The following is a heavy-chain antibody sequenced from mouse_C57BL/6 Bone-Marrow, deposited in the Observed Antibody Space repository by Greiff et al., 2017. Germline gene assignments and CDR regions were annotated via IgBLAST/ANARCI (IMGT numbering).Heavy chain of an antibody. CDR3: ATEWFAY. J-gene: IGHJ3*01. CDR1: GYTFTSYW. CDR2: IDPSDSYT. Sequence: VQLQQPGAELVMPGASVKLSCKASGYTFTSYWMHWVKQRPGQGLEWIGEIDPSDSYTNYNQKFKGKSTLTVDTSSSTAYMQLSSLTSEDSAVYYCATEWFAYWGQGTLVTVSA. V-gene: IGHV1-69*01.